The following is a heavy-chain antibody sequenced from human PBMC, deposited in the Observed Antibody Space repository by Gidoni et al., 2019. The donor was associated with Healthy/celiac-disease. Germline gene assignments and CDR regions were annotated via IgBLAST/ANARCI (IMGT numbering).Heavy chain of an antibody. CDR2: IRGSGGST. D-gene: IGHD3-3*01. V-gene: IGHV3-23*01. J-gene: IGHJ3*02. CDR3: AKQGRFLEWLPPDAFDI. CDR1: GFTFSSYA. Sequence: EVQLLESGGGLVQPGGSLRLSCAASGFTFSSYAMRWVRQAPGKGLEWVSAIRGSGGSTYYADSVKGRFTISRDNSKNTLYLQMNSLRAEDTAVYYCAKQGRFLEWLPPDAFDIWGQGTMVTVSS.